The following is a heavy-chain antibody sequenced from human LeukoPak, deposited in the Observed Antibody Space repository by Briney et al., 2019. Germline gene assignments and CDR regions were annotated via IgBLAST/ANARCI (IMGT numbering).Heavy chain of an antibody. J-gene: IGHJ4*02. CDR3: AKDLVGWFGELFTGDFDY. D-gene: IGHD3-10*01. CDR2: ISGSGGST. V-gene: IGHV3-23*01. Sequence: GGSLRLSCAASGFTFSSYAMSWVRQAPGKGLEWVSAISGSGGSTYYADSVKGRFTIPRDNSKNTLYLQMNSLRAEDTAVYYCAKDLVGWFGELFTGDFDYWGQGTLVTVSS. CDR1: GFTFSSYA.